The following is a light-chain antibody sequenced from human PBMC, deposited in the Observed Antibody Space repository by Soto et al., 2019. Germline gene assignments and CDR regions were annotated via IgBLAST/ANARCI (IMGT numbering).Light chain of an antibody. CDR2: KAS. CDR3: QQYNSYSPLT. CDR1: QSISSW. Sequence: DIQMTQSPSTMSAPVGDRVTIICRSSQSISSWLAWYQQKPGKAPKLLIYKASGLESGVPSRFSGSGSGTDFTLTISSLQPDDFATYYCQQYNSYSPLTFGGGTKLDIK. J-gene: IGKJ4*01. V-gene: IGKV1-5*03.